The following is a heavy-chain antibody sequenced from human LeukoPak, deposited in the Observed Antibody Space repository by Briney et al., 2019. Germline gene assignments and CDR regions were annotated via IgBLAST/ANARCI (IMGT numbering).Heavy chain of an antibody. J-gene: IGHJ3*02. V-gene: IGHV3-64*01. CDR3: ARDSNGAGDALDI. Sequence: GGSLRLSCAASGFTFSSYAMHWVRQAPGKGLEYVSAISSNGGSTYYANSVKGRFTTSRDNSKNTLYLQMGSLRAEDMAVYYCARDSNGAGDALDIWGQGTMVTVSS. CDR1: GFTFSSYA. D-gene: IGHD4-17*01. CDR2: ISSNGGST.